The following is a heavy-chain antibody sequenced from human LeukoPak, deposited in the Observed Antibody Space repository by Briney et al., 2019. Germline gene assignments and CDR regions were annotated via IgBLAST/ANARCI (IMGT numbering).Heavy chain of an antibody. CDR3: ARGSGGAAAGFDY. Sequence: SETLSLTCTVSGGSISTYYWSWIRQPPGKGLEWIGYIYYTGSTNYNPSLKSRVTISVDTSKNQFSLKLSSVTAADTAVYYCARGSGGAAAGFDYWGQGTLVTVSS. CDR2: IYYTGST. V-gene: IGHV4-59*12. J-gene: IGHJ4*02. CDR1: GGSISTYY. D-gene: IGHD6-13*01.